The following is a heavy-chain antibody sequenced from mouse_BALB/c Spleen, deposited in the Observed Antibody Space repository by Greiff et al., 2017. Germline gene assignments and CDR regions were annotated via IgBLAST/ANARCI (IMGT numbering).Heavy chain of an antibody. J-gene: IGHJ2*01. Sequence: VQLQQSGPQLVRPGASVKISCKASGYSFTSYWMHWVKQRPGQGLEWIGMIDPSDSETRLNQKFKDKATLTVDKSSSTAYMQLSSPTSEDSAVYYCARGGVYYCYERLFDYWGQGTTLTVSA. V-gene: IGHV1S126*01. CDR3: ARGGVYYCYERLFDY. CDR2: IDPSDSET. CDR1: GYSFTSYW. D-gene: IGHD2-2*01.